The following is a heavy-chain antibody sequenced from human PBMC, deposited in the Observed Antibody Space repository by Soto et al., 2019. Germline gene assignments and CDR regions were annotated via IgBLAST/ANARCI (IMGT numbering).Heavy chain of an antibody. CDR2: ISGSGGST. J-gene: IGHJ4*02. CDR3: AKRAGSYPLYYFDY. D-gene: IGHD3-10*01. Sequence: GGSLRLSCAASGFTFSSYAMSWVRQSPGKGLEWVSAISGSGGSTYYADSVRGRFTISRDNSKNTLYLQMNSLRAEDTAVYYCAKRAGSYPLYYFDYWGQGTLVTVSS. V-gene: IGHV3-23*01. CDR1: GFTFSSYA.